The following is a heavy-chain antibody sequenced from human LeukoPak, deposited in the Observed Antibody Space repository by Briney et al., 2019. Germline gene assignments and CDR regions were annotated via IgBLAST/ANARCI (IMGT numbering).Heavy chain of an antibody. CDR1: GFTFSNLW. CDR3: ARDTPAGGYNWFDS. Sequence: PGGSLRLSCAASGFTFSNLWMSWVRQAPGKGLKWVANIKQDGSDKYYVDSVKGRFTISRDNAKNSLYLQMNSLRAEDTAVYYCARDTPAGGYNWFDSWGQGTLVTVSS. D-gene: IGHD2-2*01. J-gene: IGHJ5*01. V-gene: IGHV3-7*01. CDR2: IKQDGSDK.